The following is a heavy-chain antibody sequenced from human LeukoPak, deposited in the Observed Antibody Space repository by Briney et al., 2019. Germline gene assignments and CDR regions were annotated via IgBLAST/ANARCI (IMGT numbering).Heavy chain of an antibody. D-gene: IGHD1-14*01. CDR3: AKDRTWEPAPSHFNY. J-gene: IGHJ4*02. CDR1: GFAFKNYV. Sequence: GGSLRLSCAASGFAFKNYVMTWVRQAPGRGLEWVSGVNGDASSTYYADSVKGRFTISRDNSKNTVYLQMDRLRAEDTALYYCAKDRTWEPAPSHFNYWAQGTLVTVSA. CDR2: VNGDASST. V-gene: IGHV3-23*01.